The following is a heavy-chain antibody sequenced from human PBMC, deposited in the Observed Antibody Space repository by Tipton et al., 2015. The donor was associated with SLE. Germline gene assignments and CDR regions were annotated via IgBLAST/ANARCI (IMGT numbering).Heavy chain of an antibody. CDR3: VKDKQSADY. D-gene: IGHD6-19*01. CDR2: ISSNGGST. Sequence: SLRLSCAASGFTFSDYYMSWIRQAPGKGLEWVSAISSNGGSTYYADSVKGRFTISRDNSKNTLYLQMSSLRAEDTAVYYCVKDKQSADYWGQGTLVTVSS. V-gene: IGHV3-64D*06. CDR1: GFTFSDYY. J-gene: IGHJ4*02.